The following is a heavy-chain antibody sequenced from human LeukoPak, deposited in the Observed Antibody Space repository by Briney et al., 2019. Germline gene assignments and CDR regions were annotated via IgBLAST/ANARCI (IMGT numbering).Heavy chain of an antibody. J-gene: IGHJ3*01. CDR2: INSGNNYI. Sequence: PGGSLRLSCVASGFTFSDYTMHWVRQAPGKALEWVSSINSGNNYIYYADSVKGRFTISRDNAKNSLFLQMNGLRADDTAVYSCARVLLGMSAFDLWGQGTMVSVSS. CDR3: ARVLLGMSAFDL. CDR1: GFTFSDYT. V-gene: IGHV3-21*06. D-gene: IGHD3-9*01.